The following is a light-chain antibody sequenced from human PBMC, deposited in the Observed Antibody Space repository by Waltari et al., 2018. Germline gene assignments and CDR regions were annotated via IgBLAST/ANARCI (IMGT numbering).Light chain of an antibody. CDR3: ASYTTSDSYV. Sequence: QPALTQPASVSGSPGKSNTISCAGNDSHVGAYTYVSWYQQHPGKAPRLIIYDVSNRPSGVSNRFSGSRSGNTASLTISGLQAEDEADYYCASYTTSDSYVFGTGTEVTVL. CDR2: DVS. CDR1: DSHVGAYTY. J-gene: IGLJ1*01. V-gene: IGLV2-14*03.